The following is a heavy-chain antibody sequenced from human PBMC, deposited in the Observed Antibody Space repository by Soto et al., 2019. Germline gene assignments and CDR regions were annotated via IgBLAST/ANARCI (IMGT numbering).Heavy chain of an antibody. Sequence: PGGSLRLSCAASGFTFSSYSMNWVRQAPGKGLEWVSYISSSSSTIYYADSVKGRFTISRDNAKNSLYLQMNSLRDEDTAVYYCARGGRSGYDYSAPDYWGQGTLVTVSS. CDR1: GFTFSSYS. CDR3: ARGGRSGYDYSAPDY. D-gene: IGHD5-12*01. J-gene: IGHJ4*02. V-gene: IGHV3-48*02. CDR2: ISSSSSTI.